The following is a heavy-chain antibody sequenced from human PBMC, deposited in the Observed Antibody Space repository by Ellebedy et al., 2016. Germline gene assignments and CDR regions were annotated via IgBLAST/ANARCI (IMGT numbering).Heavy chain of an antibody. Sequence: GGSLRLXCAASGFTFSDYYMSWIRQAPGKGLEWVSTISGSGDNTYYADSVKGRFTISRDNSRNTLRLQVNSLRVGDTAVYYCARGHYGLDVWGQGTTVTVSS. V-gene: IGHV3-23*01. J-gene: IGHJ6*02. CDR2: ISGSGDNT. CDR1: GFTFSDYY. CDR3: ARGHYGLDV.